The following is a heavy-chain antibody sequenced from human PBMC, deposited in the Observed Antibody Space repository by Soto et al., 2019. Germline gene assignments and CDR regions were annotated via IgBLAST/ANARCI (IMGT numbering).Heavy chain of an antibody. J-gene: IGHJ4*02. CDR2: ISSSSSTI. V-gene: IGHV3-48*02. D-gene: IGHD3-22*01. CDR3: ARGVYDSRGYYYENPYYFDY. Sequence: EVQLVESGGGLVQPGGSLRLSCAASGFTFSSYSMNWVRQAPGKGLEWVSYISSSSSTIYYADSVKGRFTISRDNAKNSLYLQMNSLRDEDTAVYYCARGVYDSRGYYYENPYYFDYWGQGTLVTVSS. CDR1: GFTFSSYS.